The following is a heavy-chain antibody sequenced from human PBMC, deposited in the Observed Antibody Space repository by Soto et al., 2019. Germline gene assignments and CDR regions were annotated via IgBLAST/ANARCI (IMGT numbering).Heavy chain of an antibody. Sequence: PGGSLRLSCAASGFTFSDYYMSWIRQAPGKGLEWVSYISSSGSTMYYADSVKGRFTISRDNAKNSLYLQMNSLRAEDTAVYYCARPTGKTHTYNWNYFERGSPYAYWGQGTLVTVSS. J-gene: IGHJ4*02. CDR3: ARPTGKTHTYNWNYFERGSPYAY. D-gene: IGHD1-7*01. V-gene: IGHV3-11*01. CDR1: GFTFSDYY. CDR2: ISSSGSTM.